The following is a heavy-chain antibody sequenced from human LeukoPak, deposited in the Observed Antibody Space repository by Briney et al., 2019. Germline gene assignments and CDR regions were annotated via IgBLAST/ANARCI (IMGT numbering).Heavy chain of an antibody. Sequence: PSETLSLTCAVSGGSISSSNWWSWVRQPPGKGLEWIGEIYHSGSTNYNPSLKSRVTISVDKSKNQFSLKLSSVTAADTAVYYCAREASSGWNGAFDIWGQGTMVTVSS. J-gene: IGHJ3*02. V-gene: IGHV4-4*02. CDR2: IYHSGST. CDR3: AREASSGWNGAFDI. CDR1: GGSISSSNW. D-gene: IGHD6-19*01.